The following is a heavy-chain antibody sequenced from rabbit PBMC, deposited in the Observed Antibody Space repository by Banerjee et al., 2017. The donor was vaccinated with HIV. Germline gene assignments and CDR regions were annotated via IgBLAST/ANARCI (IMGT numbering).Heavy chain of an antibody. Sequence: QLKETGGGLVQPGGSLTLSCKASGLSLSSSWISWVRQAPGKGLEWIGIIDAGKGRAYYATWVNGRFTISSDNAQNTVDLQMNSLTAADTATYFCARGFDAWGQGTLVTVS. CDR2: IDAGKGRA. CDR1: GLSLSSSW. CDR3: ARGFDA. V-gene: IGHV1S7*01. J-gene: IGHJ2*01.